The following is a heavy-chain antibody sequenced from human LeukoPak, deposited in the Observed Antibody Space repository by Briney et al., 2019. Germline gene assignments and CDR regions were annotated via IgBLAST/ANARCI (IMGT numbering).Heavy chain of an antibody. CDR3: ARVGSRDYYGMDV. Sequence: TGGSMRLSCTASGFTFRNYAMSWVRQAPGKGLEWVSSISSSSSYIYYADSVKGRFTISRDNAKNSLYLQMNSLRAEDTAVYYCARVGSRDYYGMDVWGQGTTVTVSS. CDR1: GFTFRNYA. V-gene: IGHV3-21*01. CDR2: ISSSSSYI. J-gene: IGHJ6*02.